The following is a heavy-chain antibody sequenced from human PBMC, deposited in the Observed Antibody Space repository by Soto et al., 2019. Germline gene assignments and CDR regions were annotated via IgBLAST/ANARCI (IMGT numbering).Heavy chain of an antibody. CDR3: ARELRFLEWLSHFDY. CDR1: GYTFTSYY. V-gene: IGHV1-46*01. Sequence: ASVKVSCKASGYTFTSYYMHWVRQAPGQGLEWMGIINPSGGSKSYAQKFQGRVTMTRDTSTSTVYMELSSLRSEDTAVYYCARELRFLEWLSHFDYWGQGTRVTVS. CDR2: INPSGGSK. D-gene: IGHD3-3*01. J-gene: IGHJ4*02.